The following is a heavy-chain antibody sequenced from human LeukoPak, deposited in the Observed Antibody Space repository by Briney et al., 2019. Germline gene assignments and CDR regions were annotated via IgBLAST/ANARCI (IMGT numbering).Heavy chain of an antibody. V-gene: IGHV3-7*01. Sequence: GGSLRLSCAASGFTFSSYSMNWVRQAPGKGREWVANIKQDGSEQYYVDSVKGRFTISRDNARNSLYLQMNSLRAEDTAVYYCARVDTIRTVFDYWGQGTLVTVSS. CDR2: IKQDGSEQ. J-gene: IGHJ4*02. CDR3: ARVDTIRTVFDY. CDR1: GFTFSSYS. D-gene: IGHD3-3*01.